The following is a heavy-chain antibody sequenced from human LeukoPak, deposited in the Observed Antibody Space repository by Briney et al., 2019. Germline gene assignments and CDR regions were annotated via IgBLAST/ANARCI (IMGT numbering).Heavy chain of an antibody. D-gene: IGHD1-26*01. Sequence: GSLGLSCAASGFTFSSYEMNWVRQAPGKGLEWVSFISSSGTTINQPDSVKGRFTISRDNAKNSVHLQMDNLRVEDTAVYYCARGWDRAHPTGFEFDVWGQGTLVSVSS. J-gene: IGHJ4*02. CDR1: GFTFSSYE. V-gene: IGHV3-48*03. CDR3: ARGWDRAHPTGFEFDV. CDR2: ISSSGTTI.